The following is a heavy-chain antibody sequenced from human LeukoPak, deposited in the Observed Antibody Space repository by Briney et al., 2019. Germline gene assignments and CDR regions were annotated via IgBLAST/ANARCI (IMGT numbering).Heavy chain of an antibody. Sequence: GRSLRPSCAASGFTFDDYAMHWVRQAPGKGLEWVSGISWNSGSIGYADSVKGRFTISRDNAKNSLYLQMNSLRAEDMALYYCAKSRGHSSSWYLDAFDIWGQGTMVTVSS. J-gene: IGHJ3*02. CDR3: AKSRGHSSSWYLDAFDI. D-gene: IGHD6-13*01. CDR1: GFTFDDYA. CDR2: ISWNSGSI. V-gene: IGHV3-9*03.